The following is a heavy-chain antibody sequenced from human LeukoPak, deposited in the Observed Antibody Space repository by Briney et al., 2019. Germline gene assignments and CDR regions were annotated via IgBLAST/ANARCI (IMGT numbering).Heavy chain of an antibody. Sequence: SVKVSCKASGGTFSSYAISWVRQAPGQGLEWMGGIIPTFGTANYAQKFQGRVTITADESTSTAYMELSSLRSEDTAVYYCATYSSSWYPTSYYFDYWGQGTLVTVSS. J-gene: IGHJ4*02. CDR2: IIPTFGTA. CDR3: ATYSSSWYPTSYYFDY. V-gene: IGHV1-69*13. D-gene: IGHD6-13*01. CDR1: GGTFSSYA.